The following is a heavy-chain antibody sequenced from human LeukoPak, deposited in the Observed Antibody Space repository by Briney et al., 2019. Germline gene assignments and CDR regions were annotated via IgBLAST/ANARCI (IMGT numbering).Heavy chain of an antibody. V-gene: IGHV4-39*07. D-gene: IGHD3-22*01. CDR1: SGSISTSNYY. CDR2: IFYSGST. Sequence: SETLSLTCTVSSGSISTSNYYWGWVRQPPGKALEWIGNIFYSGSTYYSPSLKSRVTISVDTSKNQFSLNLSSVTAADTAVYYCAREDYYDSSGYYLDYWGQGTLVTVSS. J-gene: IGHJ4*02. CDR3: AREDYYDSSGYYLDY.